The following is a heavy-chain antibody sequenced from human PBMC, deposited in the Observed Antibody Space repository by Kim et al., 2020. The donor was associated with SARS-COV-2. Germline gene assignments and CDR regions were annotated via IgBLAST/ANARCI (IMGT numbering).Heavy chain of an antibody. J-gene: IGHJ4*02. CDR2: ISSSSSYI. CDR3: ARDPQGSIWYQPADY. CDR1: GFTFSSYS. V-gene: IGHV3-21*01. D-gene: IGHD6-13*01. Sequence: GGSLRLSCAASGFTFSSYSMNWVRQAPGKGLEWVSSISSSSSYIYYADSVKGRFTISRDNAKNSLYLQMNSLRAEDTAVYYCARDPQGSIWYQPADYWGQGTLVTVSS.